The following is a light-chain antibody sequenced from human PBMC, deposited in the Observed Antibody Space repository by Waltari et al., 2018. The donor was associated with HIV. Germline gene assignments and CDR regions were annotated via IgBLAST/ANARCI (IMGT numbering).Light chain of an antibody. Sequence: EVVMTQSPATLSVSPGERAPLSCRASQNISNNLTWNQQKPGQPPRLLIFGASTRATGIPARFSGSGSGTEFTLTISSLQSEDFAVYYCQQYNKWPWTFGQGTRVEIK. V-gene: IGKV3-15*01. CDR1: QNISNN. J-gene: IGKJ1*01. CDR2: GAS. CDR3: QQYNKWPWT.